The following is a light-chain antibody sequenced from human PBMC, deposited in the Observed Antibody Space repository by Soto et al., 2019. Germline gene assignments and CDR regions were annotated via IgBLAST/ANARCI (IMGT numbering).Light chain of an antibody. V-gene: IGKV2-28*01. CDR2: FGS. CDR1: QSLLHSNGYNY. J-gene: IGKJ4*01. Sequence: DIVMTQSPLSLPVTPGEPASISCRSSQSLLHSNGYNYLDWYLQKPGQSPQLLIYFGSNRASGVPDRFRGSGSGTDFTLKISRVEAEDVGVYYCMQALQTPLTFRGGTKVEIK. CDR3: MQALQTPLT.